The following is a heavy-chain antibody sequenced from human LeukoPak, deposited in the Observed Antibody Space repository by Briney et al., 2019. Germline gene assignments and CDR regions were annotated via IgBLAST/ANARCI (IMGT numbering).Heavy chain of an antibody. D-gene: IGHD3-22*01. V-gene: IGHV3-21*01. Sequence: PGGSLRLSCAASGFTFSTYAVNWVRQAPGKGLEWVSSISSSSSYIYYADSVKGRFTISRDNAKNSLYLQMNSLRAEDTAVCYCARDGNYYDSRKGDYWGQGTLVTVSS. J-gene: IGHJ4*02. CDR1: GFTFSTYA. CDR3: ARDGNYYDSRKGDY. CDR2: ISSSSSYI.